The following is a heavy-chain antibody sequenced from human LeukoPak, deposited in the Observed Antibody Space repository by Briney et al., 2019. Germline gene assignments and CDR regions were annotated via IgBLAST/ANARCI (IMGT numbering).Heavy chain of an antibody. Sequence: GGSLRLSCAASGFTFSSYSMNWVRQAPGKGLEWVSSISSSSSNIYYADSVKGRFTISRDNAKNSLYLQMNSLRAEDTAVYYCARDLKGYGPDDYYYGMDVWGQGTTVTVSS. CDR3: ARDLKGYGPDDYYYGMDV. CDR2: ISSSSSNI. J-gene: IGHJ6*02. V-gene: IGHV3-21*01. D-gene: IGHD5-18*01. CDR1: GFTFSSYS.